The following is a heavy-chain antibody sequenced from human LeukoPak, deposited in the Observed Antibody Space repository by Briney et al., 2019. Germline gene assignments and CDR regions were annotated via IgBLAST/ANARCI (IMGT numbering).Heavy chain of an antibody. V-gene: IGHV3-23*01. CDR1: GFTFSSSA. CDR3: ARGTYSSSSH. Sequence: GGSLRLSCAASGFTFSSSAMSWVRQAPGKGLEWVSAISNNGGYTYYADSVQGRFTISRDSSKSTLCLQMNSLRAGDTAVYYCARGTYSSSSHWGQGTLVTVSS. D-gene: IGHD6-6*01. CDR2: ISNNGGYT. J-gene: IGHJ4*02.